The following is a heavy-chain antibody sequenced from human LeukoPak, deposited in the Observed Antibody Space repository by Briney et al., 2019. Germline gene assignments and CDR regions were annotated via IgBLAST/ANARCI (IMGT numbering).Heavy chain of an antibody. D-gene: IGHD3-22*01. J-gene: IGHJ3*02. CDR3: ARNDDSSGYYFNDAFDI. Sequence: ASVTVSCKASGYTFTSYYMHWVRQAPGQGLEWMGIINPSGGSTSCAQKFQGRVTMTRDMSTSTVYMELSSLRSEDTAVYYCARNDDSSGYYFNDAFDIWGQGTMVTVSS. V-gene: IGHV1-46*01. CDR1: GYTFTSYY. CDR2: INPSGGST.